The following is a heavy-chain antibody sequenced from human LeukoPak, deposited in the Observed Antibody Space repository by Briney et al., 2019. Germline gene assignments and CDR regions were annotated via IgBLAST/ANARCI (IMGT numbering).Heavy chain of an antibody. CDR2: IYYSGST. J-gene: IGHJ4*02. Sequence: SETLSLTCTVSGGSISSSSYYWGWIRQPPGKGLEWIGSIYYSGSTYYNPSLKSRVTISVDTSKNQFSLKLSSVTAADTAVCYCARRNEITRLLDYWGQGTLVTVSS. CDR1: GGSISSSSYY. D-gene: IGHD5-24*01. V-gene: IGHV4-39*01. CDR3: ARRNEITRLLDY.